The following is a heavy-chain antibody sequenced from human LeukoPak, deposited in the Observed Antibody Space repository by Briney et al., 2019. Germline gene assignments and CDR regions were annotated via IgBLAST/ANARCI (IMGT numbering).Heavy chain of an antibody. CDR2: INANTGNP. Sequence: ASVKVSCKASGYTFSNYAINWVRQAPGKGLEGVGCINANTGNPTYALGFTGRFVLSLDTSVSTAYLQISSLKAEDTAVYYCARGDSGPTYNSNWYETDYWGQGTLVTVSS. D-gene: IGHD6-13*01. CDR1: GYTFSNYA. CDR3: ARGDSGPTYNSNWYETDY. J-gene: IGHJ4*02. V-gene: IGHV7-4-1*02.